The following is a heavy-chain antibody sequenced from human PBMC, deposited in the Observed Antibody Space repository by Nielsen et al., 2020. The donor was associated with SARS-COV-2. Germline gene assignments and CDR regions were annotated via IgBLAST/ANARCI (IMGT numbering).Heavy chain of an antibody. J-gene: IGHJ2*01. D-gene: IGHD6-19*01. Sequence: ASVKVSCKASGYTITSYYMHWVRQAPGQGLEWMGIINPSGGSTNYAQKFQGRVTMTRDTSTSTVYMELSSLRSEDTAVYYCARDRVAVAGHWYFDLWGRGTLVTVSS. CDR2: INPSGGST. CDR1: GYTITSYY. CDR3: ARDRVAVAGHWYFDL. V-gene: IGHV1-46*01.